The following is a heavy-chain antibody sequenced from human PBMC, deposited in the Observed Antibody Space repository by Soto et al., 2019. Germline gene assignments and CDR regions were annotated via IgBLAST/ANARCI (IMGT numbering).Heavy chain of an antibody. CDR3: AKFDYGDYDGAFDI. Sequence: QVQLVESGGGVVQPGRSLRLSCAASGFTFSSYGMHWVRQAPGKGLEWVAVISYDGSNKYYAASVKGRFTISRDNSKNTLYLQMNSLRAEDTAVYYCAKFDYGDYDGAFDIWGQGTMVTVSS. J-gene: IGHJ3*02. CDR1: GFTFSSYG. CDR2: ISYDGSNK. V-gene: IGHV3-30*18. D-gene: IGHD4-17*01.